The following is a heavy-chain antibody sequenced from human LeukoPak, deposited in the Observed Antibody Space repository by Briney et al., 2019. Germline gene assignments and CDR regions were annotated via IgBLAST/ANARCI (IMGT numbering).Heavy chain of an antibody. D-gene: IGHD3-3*01. J-gene: IGHJ4*02. V-gene: IGHV1-18*01. CDR3: AREGTYYDFWSGYDDYYFDY. CDR2: ISAYNGNT. Sequence: SVKVSCKASGYTFTSYGISWVRQAPGQGLEWMGWISAYNGNTNYAQKLQGRVTMTTDTSTSTAYMELRSLRSDDTAVYYCAREGTYYDFWSGYDDYYFDYWGQGTLVTVSS. CDR1: GYTFTSYG.